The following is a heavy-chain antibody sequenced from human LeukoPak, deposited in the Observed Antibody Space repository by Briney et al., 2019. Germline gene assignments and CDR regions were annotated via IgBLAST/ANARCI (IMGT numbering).Heavy chain of an antibody. CDR2: IYYSGST. Sequence: SETLSLTCTVSGGSISSSSSYWGWIRQPLGKGLEWIGSIYYSGSTYYNPSLKSRITISVDTSKNQFSLKLSSVTAADTAVYYCARGEVVVTARRGPNWFDPWGQGTLVTVSS. V-gene: IGHV4-39*01. J-gene: IGHJ5*02. CDR1: GGSISSSSSY. D-gene: IGHD2-21*02. CDR3: ARGEVVVTARRGPNWFDP.